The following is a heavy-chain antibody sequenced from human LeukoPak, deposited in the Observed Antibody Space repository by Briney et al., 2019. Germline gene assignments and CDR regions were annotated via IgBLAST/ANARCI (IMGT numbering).Heavy chain of an antibody. J-gene: IGHJ4*02. Sequence: GGSLRLSCAASGFTFSRYSMHWVRQAPGKGLEWVALLSYDGSSEYYADSVKGRFTISRDNSKNTLYLQMNSLRAEDTAVYYCAQDGIVPAAMGFWGQGTLVSVSS. CDR2: LSYDGSSE. D-gene: IGHD2-2*01. CDR3: AQDGIVPAAMGF. V-gene: IGHV3-30*04. CDR1: GFTFSRYS.